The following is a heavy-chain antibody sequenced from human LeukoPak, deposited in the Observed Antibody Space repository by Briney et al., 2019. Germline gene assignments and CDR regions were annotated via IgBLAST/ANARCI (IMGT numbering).Heavy chain of an antibody. CDR2: INPSNGDT. Sequence: GASVKVSCEASGYTFTYHYIHLVRQAPGQGLEWMGIINPSNGDTNYAQRFQGRVTMTRDTSTSTVYVELSSLDSGDTAVYYCARESDVGKDFDCWGQGTLVTVSS. CDR3: ARESDVGKDFDC. J-gene: IGHJ4*02. D-gene: IGHD1-1*01. V-gene: IGHV1-46*01. CDR1: GYTFTYHY.